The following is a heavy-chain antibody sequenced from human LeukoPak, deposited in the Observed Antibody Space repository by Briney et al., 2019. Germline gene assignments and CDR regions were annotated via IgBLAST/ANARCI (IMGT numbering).Heavy chain of an antibody. V-gene: IGHV3-7*01. D-gene: IGHD1-26*01. CDR3: ARVVGAGYFDL. J-gene: IGHJ2*01. Sequence: GGSLRLSCAASGFTFSTYWMSWVRQAPGKGLEWVANIKQDGSEKYYVDSVKGRFSLSRDNAKNSLYLQMNSLRTEDTAVYYCARVVGAGYFDLWGRGTLVTVSS. CDR1: GFTFSTYW. CDR2: IKQDGSEK.